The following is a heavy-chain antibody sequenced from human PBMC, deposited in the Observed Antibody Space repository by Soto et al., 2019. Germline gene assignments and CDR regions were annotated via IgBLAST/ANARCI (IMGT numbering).Heavy chain of an antibody. D-gene: IGHD6-13*01. CDR3: VKDSTISAAGWFDP. V-gene: IGHV3-9*01. J-gene: IGHJ5*02. CDR2: ISWNSGSI. CDR1: GFTFDDYA. Sequence: DVQLVESGGGLVRPGRSLRLSCAASGFTFDDYAMHWVRQAPGKGLEWVSGISWNSGSIGYADSVKGRFTISRDNAKNSLYLQMNSLRAEDTAFYYCVKDSTISAAGWFDPWGQGTLVTVSS.